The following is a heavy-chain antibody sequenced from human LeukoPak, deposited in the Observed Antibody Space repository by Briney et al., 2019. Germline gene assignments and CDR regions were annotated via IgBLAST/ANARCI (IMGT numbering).Heavy chain of an antibody. CDR3: AREVRLGELSFFDY. CDR1: GFTFSSYW. V-gene: IGHV3-7*01. D-gene: IGHD3-16*02. J-gene: IGHJ4*02. CDR2: KKQDGTEK. Sequence: SGGSLRLSCAASGFTFSSYWMSWVRQAPGKGLEWVANKKQDGTEKYYVDSVKGRFTIPRDNAKNSLYLQMNSLRAEDTAVYYCAREVRLGELSFFDYWGQGTLVTVSS.